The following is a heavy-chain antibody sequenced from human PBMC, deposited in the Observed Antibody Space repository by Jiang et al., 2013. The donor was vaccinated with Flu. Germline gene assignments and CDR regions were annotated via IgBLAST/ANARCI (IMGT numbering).Heavy chain of an antibody. V-gene: IGHV4-59*01. D-gene: IGHD2-2*01. CDR3: ARIGGVLGYCSSTSCYGYNWFDP. CDR1: GGSISSYY. J-gene: IGHJ5*02. CDR2: IYYSGST. Sequence: TCTVSGGSISSYYWSWIRQPPGKGLEWIGYIYYSGSTNYNPSLKSRVTISVDTSKNQFSLKLSSVTAADTAVYYCARIGGVLGYCSSTSCYGYNWFDPWGQGTLVTVSS.